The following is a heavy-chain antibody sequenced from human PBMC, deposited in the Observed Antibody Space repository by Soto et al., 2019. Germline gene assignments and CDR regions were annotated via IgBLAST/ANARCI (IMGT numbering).Heavy chain of an antibody. J-gene: IGHJ5*02. D-gene: IGHD2-2*01. CDR3: ARIAVVPSALDP. CDR1: GVSISSSHW. V-gene: IGHV4-4*02. Sequence: SETLSLTCDVSGVSISSSHWLCWLRQPPGKGLEWIGEVYHSGSANYNPSLKSRVSMSVDKSKNQFSLRLTSVTAADTALYFCARIAVVPSALDPWGQGTLVTVSS. CDR2: VYHSGSA.